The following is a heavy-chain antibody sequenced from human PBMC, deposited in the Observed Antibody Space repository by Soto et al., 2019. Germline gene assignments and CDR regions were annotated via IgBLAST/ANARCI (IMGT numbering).Heavy chain of an antibody. Sequence: PGGSLRLSCAASGFTFSSYAMSWVRQAPGKGLEWVSAISGSGGSTYYADSVKGRFTISRDDSKNTLYLQMNSLRAEDTAVYYCAKDQHDSSGYYLDYWGQGTLVTVSS. CDR1: GFTFSSYA. D-gene: IGHD3-22*01. CDR3: AKDQHDSSGYYLDY. J-gene: IGHJ4*02. CDR2: ISGSGGST. V-gene: IGHV3-23*01.